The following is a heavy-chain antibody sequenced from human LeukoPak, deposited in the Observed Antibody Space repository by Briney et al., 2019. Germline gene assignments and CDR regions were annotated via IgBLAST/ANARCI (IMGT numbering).Heavy chain of an antibody. J-gene: IGHJ4*02. D-gene: IGHD3-3*01. CDR1: GYTFTSYD. CDR3: ARGASVYYDFWSGYPKRGAYFDY. CDR2: MNPNSGNT. V-gene: IGHV1-8*01. Sequence: ASVKVPCKASGYTFTSYDINWVRQATGQGLEWMGWMNPNSGNTGYAQKFQGRVTMTRNTSISTAYMELSSLRSEDTAVYYCARGASVYYDFWSGYPKRGAYFDYWGQGTLVTVSS.